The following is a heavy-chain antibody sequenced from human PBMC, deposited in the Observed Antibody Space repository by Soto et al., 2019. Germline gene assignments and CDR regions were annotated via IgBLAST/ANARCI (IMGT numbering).Heavy chain of an antibody. CDR3: ARGTYYDFWSGSLDAFDI. J-gene: IGHJ3*02. CDR1: GFTFSSYA. CDR2: ISSNGGST. D-gene: IGHD3-3*01. Sequence: GGSLRLSCAASGFTFSSYAMSWVRQAPGKALEYVSAISSNGGSTYYANSVKGRFTISRDNSKNTLYLQMGSLRAEDMAVYYCARGTYYDFWSGSLDAFDIWGQGTMVTVSS. V-gene: IGHV3-64*01.